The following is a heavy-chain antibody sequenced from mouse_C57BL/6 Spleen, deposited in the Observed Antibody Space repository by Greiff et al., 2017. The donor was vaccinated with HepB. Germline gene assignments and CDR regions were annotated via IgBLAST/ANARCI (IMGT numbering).Heavy chain of an antibody. CDR1: GFTFSDYG. Sequence: EVQLVESGGGLVKPGGSLKLSCAASGFTFSDYGMHWVRQAPEKGLEWVAYISSGSCTIYYADTVKGRFTISRDNAKNTLFLQMTSLRSEDTAMYYCAREGLRPYYAMDYWGQGTSVTVSS. CDR3: AREGLRPYYAMDY. CDR2: ISSGSCTI. J-gene: IGHJ4*01. V-gene: IGHV5-17*01. D-gene: IGHD2-4*01.